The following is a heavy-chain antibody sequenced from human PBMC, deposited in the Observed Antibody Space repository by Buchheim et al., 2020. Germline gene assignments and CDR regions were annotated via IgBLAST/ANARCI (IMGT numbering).Heavy chain of an antibody. Sequence: QVQLQESGPGLVRPSQTLSLTCTVSGGSIGSDNYYWSWIRLSPEKGLEWIGYIHHSGSTFYNPSLRSQATILVDTSKNQFSLKLNSVTAADTAVYYCARGERRGGYSYRYYYGMDAWGQGTT. D-gene: IGHD5-18*01. CDR1: GGSIGSDNYY. CDR2: IHHSGST. CDR3: ARGERRGGYSYRYYYGMDA. V-gene: IGHV4-30-4*01. J-gene: IGHJ6*02.